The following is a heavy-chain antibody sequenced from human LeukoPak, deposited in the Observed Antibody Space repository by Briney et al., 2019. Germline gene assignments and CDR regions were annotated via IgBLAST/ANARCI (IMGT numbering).Heavy chain of an antibody. CDR1: GYSFTSYW. D-gene: IGHD5-18*01. V-gene: IGHV5-51*01. J-gene: IGHJ4*02. CDR2: IYPGDSDT. Sequence: GEPLKISCKGSGYSFTSYWIGWVRQMPGKGLEWMGIIYPGDSDTSYSPSFQGQVPISADKPISTAYLQWSSLKASDTAMYSCARHPAYRYGSYFDYWGQGTLVTVSS. CDR3: ARHPAYRYGSYFDY.